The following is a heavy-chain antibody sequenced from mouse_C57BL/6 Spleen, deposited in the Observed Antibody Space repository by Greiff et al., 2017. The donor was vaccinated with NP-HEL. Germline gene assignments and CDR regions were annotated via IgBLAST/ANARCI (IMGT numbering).Heavy chain of an antibody. J-gene: IGHJ4*01. D-gene: IGHD3-2*02. CDR2: INPSNGGT. V-gene: IGHV1-53*01. CDR1: GYTFTSYW. Sequence: VQLQQPGTELVKPGALVKLSCKASGYTFTSYWMHWVKQRPGQGLEWIGNINPSNGGTNYNEKFKSKATLTVDKSSSTAYMQLSSLTSEDAAVYYCARAELRLLAMDYWGQGTSVTVSS. CDR3: ARAELRLLAMDY.